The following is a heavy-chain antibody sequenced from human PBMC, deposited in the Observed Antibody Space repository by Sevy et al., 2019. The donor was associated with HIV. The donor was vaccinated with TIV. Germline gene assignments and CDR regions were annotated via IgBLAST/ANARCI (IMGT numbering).Heavy chain of an antibody. CDR3: TRKHGFCSGGKCSDYGMDA. J-gene: IGHJ6*02. Sequence: ASVKVSCKASGYTFINHAINWVRQAPGQGLEWMGYINTYRGNSTFVQGFTGRFVLSVDASVSTAYLQITSLTNDDTAVYYCTRKHGFCSGGKCSDYGMDAWGQGTKVTVSS. V-gene: IGHV7-4-1*02. D-gene: IGHD2-15*01. CDR2: INTYRGNS. CDR1: GYTFINHA.